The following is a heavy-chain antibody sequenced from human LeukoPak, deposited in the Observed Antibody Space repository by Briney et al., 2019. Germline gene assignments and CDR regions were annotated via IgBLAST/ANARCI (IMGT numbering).Heavy chain of an antibody. Sequence: SVKVSCKASGGTFSSYAISWVRQAPGQGLEWMGRIIPIFGTANYAQKFQGRVTITTDESTSTAYMELSSLRSEDTAVYYCAREDYYDSSGSRLHNWFDPWGQGTLVTVSS. CDR2: IIPIFGTA. CDR3: AREDYYDSSGSRLHNWFDP. V-gene: IGHV1-69*05. CDR1: GGTFSSYA. J-gene: IGHJ5*02. D-gene: IGHD3-22*01.